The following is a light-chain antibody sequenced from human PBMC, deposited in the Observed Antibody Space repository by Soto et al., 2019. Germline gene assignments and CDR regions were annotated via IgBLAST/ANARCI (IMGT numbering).Light chain of an antibody. CDR3: QQYGSSPIA. V-gene: IGKV3-20*01. CDR1: QGVASRY. CDR2: GAS. J-gene: IGKJ5*01. Sequence: EIVLTQSPGTLSLSPAERATLSCRASQGVASRYLAWYQQKPGQAPRLLIYGASTRATGIPDRFSGSGLGTDFTLTISRLEPEDFAVYYCQQYGSSPIAFGQGTRLEIK.